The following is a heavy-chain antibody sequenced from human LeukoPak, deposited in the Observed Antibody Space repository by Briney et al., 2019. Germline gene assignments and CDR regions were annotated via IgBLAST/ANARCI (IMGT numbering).Heavy chain of an antibody. CDR1: GFTFSSYA. D-gene: IGHD2-15*01. CDR2: ISYDGSNK. V-gene: IGHV3-30-3*01. Sequence: SGGSLRLSCAASGFTFSSYAMHWVRQAPGKGLEWVAVISYDGSNKYYADSVKGRFTISRDNSKNTLYLQMNSLRAEDTAVYYCARAERFSGGFDYWGQGTLVTVSS. CDR3: ARAERFSGGFDY. J-gene: IGHJ4*02.